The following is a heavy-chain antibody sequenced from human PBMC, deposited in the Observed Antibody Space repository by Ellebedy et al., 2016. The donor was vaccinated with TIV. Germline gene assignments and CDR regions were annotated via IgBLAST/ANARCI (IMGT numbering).Heavy chain of an antibody. CDR3: AKGGFRNWFDP. CDR1: GFIFKNFL. V-gene: IGHV3-74*01. CDR2: ISGDGRTT. D-gene: IGHD1-14*01. J-gene: IGHJ5*02. Sequence: PGGSLRLSCGASGFIFKNFLMYWVRQAPGKGPEWVSRISGDGRTTNYADSVKGRFTISRDTSKNTLYLHMNSLRVEDTAIYYCAKGGFRNWFDPWGQGTLVTVSS.